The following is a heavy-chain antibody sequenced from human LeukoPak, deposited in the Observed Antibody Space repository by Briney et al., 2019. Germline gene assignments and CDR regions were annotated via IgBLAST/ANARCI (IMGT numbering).Heavy chain of an antibody. CDR3: ANPPTVTSFHY. Sequence: GGSLRLSCAAYGFTVSRNYMSWVRQAPGKGLEWISVLYSDGSTYHADSVKGRFSISRDNSKNTLYLQMNSLRAENTAIYYCANPPTVTSFHYWGQGTLVTVSS. CDR2: LYSDGST. D-gene: IGHD4-11*01. J-gene: IGHJ4*02. CDR1: GFTVSRNY. V-gene: IGHV3-53*05.